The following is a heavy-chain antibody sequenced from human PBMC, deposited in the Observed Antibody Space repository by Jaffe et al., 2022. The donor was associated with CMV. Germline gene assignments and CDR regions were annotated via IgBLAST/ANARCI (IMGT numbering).Heavy chain of an antibody. CDR2: ISSGGGAT. D-gene: IGHD3-16*01. CDR1: GFVFSDYY. J-gene: IGHJ6*02. Sequence: QVQLVESGGGLVKPGGSLRLSCAASGFVFSDYYMNWIRQAPGKGLEWVSYISSGGGATYADSGKGRFTVSRDNAKNSLYLQMNNLRVEDTAVYFCARDQRPYNDLGHYVMDVWGRGTTVTVSS. CDR3: ARDQRPYNDLGHYVMDV. V-gene: IGHV3-11*01.